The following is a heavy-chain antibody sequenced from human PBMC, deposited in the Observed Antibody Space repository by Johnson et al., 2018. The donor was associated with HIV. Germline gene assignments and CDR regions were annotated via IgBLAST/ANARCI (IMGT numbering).Heavy chain of an antibody. Sequence: QVQLVESGGGVVQPGRSLRLSCAASGFTFSSYAMHWVRQAPGKGLEWVAVISYDGSNKYYADSVKGRFTISRDHSKNTLYMKMNSLRVEDTAVYYCARYFRAENRLLWFGELQPDAFDIWGQGTMVTVSS. CDR3: ARYFRAENRLLWFGELQPDAFDI. J-gene: IGHJ3*02. V-gene: IGHV3-30*04. CDR2: ISYDGSNK. CDR1: GFTFSSYA. D-gene: IGHD3-10*01.